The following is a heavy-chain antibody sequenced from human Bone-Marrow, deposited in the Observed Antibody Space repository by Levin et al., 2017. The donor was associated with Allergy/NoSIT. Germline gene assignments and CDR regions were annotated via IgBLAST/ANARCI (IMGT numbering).Heavy chain of an antibody. D-gene: IGHD2-15*01. Sequence: AGGSLRLSCQGSGYTFTSYLIGWVRQMPGKGLEWLGTIDPSDSYTRYSPSFQGHVTISADKSISTAFLQWSSLKASDTAMYYCARRISFNWFDPWGQGTLVTVSS. CDR3: ARRISFNWFDP. CDR2: IDPSDSYT. CDR1: GYTFTSYL. J-gene: IGHJ5*02. V-gene: IGHV5-10-1*01.